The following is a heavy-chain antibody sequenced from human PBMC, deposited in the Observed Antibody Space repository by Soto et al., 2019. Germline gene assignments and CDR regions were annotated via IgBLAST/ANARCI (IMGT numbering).Heavy chain of an antibody. J-gene: IGHJ4*02. Sequence: QVQLQESGPGLVKPSQTLSLTCTVSGGSISSGGYYWSWIRQHPGKGLEWIGYIYYSGSTYYNPSRTRRGTIAVDTSKSQFSLKLGSVSAADTAVYYCARLAYCSSTRCYGLDYWGQGTLVTVSS. CDR1: GGSISSGGYY. V-gene: IGHV4-31*03. CDR2: IYYSGST. CDR3: ARLAYCSSTRCYGLDY. D-gene: IGHD2-2*01.